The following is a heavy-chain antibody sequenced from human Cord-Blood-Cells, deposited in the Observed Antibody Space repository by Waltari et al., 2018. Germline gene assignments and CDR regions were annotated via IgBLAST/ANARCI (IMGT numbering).Heavy chain of an antibody. V-gene: IGHV2-70*01. Sequence: QVTLRESGPALVKPTQTLTLTCTFSGFSLSTSGMCVSWIRQPPGKALEWLALIDWDDDKYYSTSRKTRLTISKDTSKNQVVLTMTNMDPVDTATYYCARIPSGSYYFDYWGQGTLVTVSS. CDR2: IDWDDDK. D-gene: IGHD1-26*01. CDR3: ARIPSGSYYFDY. CDR1: GFSLSTSGMC. J-gene: IGHJ4*02.